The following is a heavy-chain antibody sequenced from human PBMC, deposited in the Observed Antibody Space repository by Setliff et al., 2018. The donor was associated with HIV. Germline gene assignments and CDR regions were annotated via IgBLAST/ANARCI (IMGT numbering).Heavy chain of an antibody. V-gene: IGHV4-38-2*01. CDR3: ARGSLILYNWFDP. Sequence: SETLSLTCAVSGYSISSGYYWGWIRQPPGKGLEWIGSIYHSGSAYYNPSLKSRVTISVDTSKNQFSLKLSSVTAADTAVYYCARGSLILYNWFDPWGQGTLVTVSS. CDR2: IYHSGSA. CDR1: GYSISSGYY. J-gene: IGHJ5*02. D-gene: IGHD1-26*01.